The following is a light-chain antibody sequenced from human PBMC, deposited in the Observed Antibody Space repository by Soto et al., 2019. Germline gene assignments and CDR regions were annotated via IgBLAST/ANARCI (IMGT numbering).Light chain of an antibody. CDR3: SQHNSYPLT. CDR2: AAS. CDR1: QGIAND. V-gene: IGKV1-17*01. J-gene: IGKJ4*01. Sequence: DIQMTQSPSSLSASVGDRVTFTCRAIQGIANDLAWYQQKPPKAPKRLIYAASSLQSGVPSRFSVSGAGTEFTLTISSLQPEDFGTFCCSQHNSYPLTCGGGTRLEI.